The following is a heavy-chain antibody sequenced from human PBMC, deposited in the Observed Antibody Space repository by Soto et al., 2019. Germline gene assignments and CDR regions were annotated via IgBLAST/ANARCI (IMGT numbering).Heavy chain of an antibody. CDR1: GYTFINYH. J-gene: IGHJ4*02. Sequence: QVQLVQSGGEVKKPGASVTVSCKASGYTFINYHITWVRQAPGQGLEWMAWINTYNGMTDYAQRFQGRVTMTRDISTSTAYMELRNLGSDDPAVYFCAKSPRGEMATDWGQGPLVTVSS. D-gene: IGHD5-12*01. V-gene: IGHV1-18*01. CDR3: AKSPRGEMATD. CDR2: INTYNGMT.